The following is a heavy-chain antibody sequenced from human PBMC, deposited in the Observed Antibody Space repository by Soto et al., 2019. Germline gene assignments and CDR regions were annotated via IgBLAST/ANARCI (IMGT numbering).Heavy chain of an antibody. CDR2: IYWDDDK. V-gene: IGHV2-5*02. J-gene: IGHJ4*02. CDR1: GFSLSTSGVG. D-gene: IGHD6-19*01. Sequence: QITLKESGPTLVKPTQTLTLTCTFSGFSLSTSGVGVGWIRQPPGKALEWIALIYWDDDKRYSPSLKSRLTITKEASKNQVVLTMTNMDPVDTAAYYCVYSVGYTSGWSFDYWGQGTLVTVSS. CDR3: VYSVGYTSGWSFDY.